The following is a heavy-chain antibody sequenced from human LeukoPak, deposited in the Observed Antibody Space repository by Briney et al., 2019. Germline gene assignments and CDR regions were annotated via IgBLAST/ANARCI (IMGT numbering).Heavy chain of an antibody. Sequence: GGSLRLSCAASGFTFSSYSMNWVRQAPGKGLEWVSSISSSSSYIYYAGSVKGRFTISRDNAKNSLYLQMNSLRAEDTAVYYCARSFRLDAFDIWGQGTMVTVSS. V-gene: IGHV3-21*01. J-gene: IGHJ3*02. CDR2: ISSSSSYI. D-gene: IGHD6-13*01. CDR3: ARSFRLDAFDI. CDR1: GFTFSSYS.